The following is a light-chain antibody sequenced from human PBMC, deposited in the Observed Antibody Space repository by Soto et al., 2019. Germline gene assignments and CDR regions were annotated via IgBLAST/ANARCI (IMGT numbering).Light chain of an antibody. Sequence: DIPMTQSPSTLSASLLDRIRSXCRASQNISPWLAWYQQKPGKAPSLLIYETSSLENGVPSRFSGSGSGTEFSLTISSLQPDDSATYYCQQYNSGWTFGQGTKVDIK. CDR2: ETS. CDR3: QQYNSGWT. CDR1: QNISPW. V-gene: IGKV1-5*03. J-gene: IGKJ1*01.